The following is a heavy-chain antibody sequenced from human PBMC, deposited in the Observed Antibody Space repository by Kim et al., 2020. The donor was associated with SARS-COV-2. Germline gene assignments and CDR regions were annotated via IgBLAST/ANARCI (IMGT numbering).Heavy chain of an antibody. CDR2: VYYSGNT. Sequence: SETLSLTCIVSGGSISTRGYYWGWIRQPPGKGLEYIGSVYYSGNTFYNSSLKSRVTISVDTSKNQFSLKLTSMTAADTAVYYCARHGGPGWLQVWGQGTLVTVSS. CDR1: GGSISTRGYY. D-gene: IGHD3-16*01. V-gene: IGHV4-39*01. J-gene: IGHJ4*02. CDR3: ARHGGPGWLQV.